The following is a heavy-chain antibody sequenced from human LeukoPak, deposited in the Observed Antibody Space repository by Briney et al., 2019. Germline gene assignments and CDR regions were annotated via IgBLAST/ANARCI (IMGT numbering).Heavy chain of an antibody. Sequence: AAVKVSCKASGYTFTSYYMHWVRQAPGQGLEWMGIINPSGGSTSYAQKFQGRVTMTRDMSTSTVYMELSSLRSEDTAVYYCARRRKDIVVFDPWGQGTLVTVSS. J-gene: IGHJ5*02. CDR2: INPSGGST. V-gene: IGHV1-46*01. CDR3: ARRRKDIVVFDP. CDR1: GYTFTSYY. D-gene: IGHD2-2*01.